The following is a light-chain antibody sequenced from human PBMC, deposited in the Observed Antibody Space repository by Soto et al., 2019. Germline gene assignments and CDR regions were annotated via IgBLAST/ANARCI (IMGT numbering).Light chain of an antibody. J-gene: IGLJ1*01. CDR1: NIGIKS. CDR2: DAS. Sequence: SYHLTQPPSVSVAPRHTPRITSVINNIGIKSLHWYQHKPGQAPVLAVYDASDRPSGIPDRFSGSDSRNTATLTIRRVQAGDEADYYCQVWDSSSDHPGVFGTGTKVTVL. V-gene: IGLV3-21*02. CDR3: QVWDSSSDHPGV.